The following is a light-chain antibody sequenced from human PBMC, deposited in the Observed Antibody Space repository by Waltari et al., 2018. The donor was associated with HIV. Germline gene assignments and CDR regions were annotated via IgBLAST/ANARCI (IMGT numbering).Light chain of an antibody. Sequence: NIMLTQPHSVSESPGKTVTISCTRSSGRIASNYVQWYQQRPGGAPTTVIYENNQRPSQHPPRLSRSIYSDYNSASLTISGLKFSDEADYSYHSYFASNDVLFGGATSLTVL. CDR3: HSYFASNDVL. CDR2: ENN. CDR1: SGRIASNY. V-gene: IGLV6-57*04. J-gene: IGLJ2*01.